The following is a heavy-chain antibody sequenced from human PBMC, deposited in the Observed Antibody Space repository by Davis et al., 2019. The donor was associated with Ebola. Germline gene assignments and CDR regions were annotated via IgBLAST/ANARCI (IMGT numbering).Heavy chain of an antibody. CDR1: GFPFSSFG. Sequence: PGGSLRLSCSASGFPFSSFGMHWVRQAPGKGLEWVAVVSHSERERFYADSVKGRFTISRDNSENTLYLQMNSLTADDTSVYYCARAGFDEVLDYWGQGTPVTVSS. V-gene: IGHV3-30*19. CDR3: ARAGFDEVLDY. D-gene: IGHD3-3*01. CDR2: VSHSERER. J-gene: IGHJ4*02.